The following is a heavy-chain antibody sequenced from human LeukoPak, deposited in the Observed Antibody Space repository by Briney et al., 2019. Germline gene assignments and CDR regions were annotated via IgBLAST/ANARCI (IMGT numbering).Heavy chain of an antibody. V-gene: IGHV3-9*01. J-gene: IGHJ4*02. CDR1: GFTFDDYA. Sequence: GGSLRLSCAASGFTFDDYAMHWVRQAPGKGLEWVSGISWNSGSIGYADSVKGRFTISRDNAKSSLYLQMNSLRAEDTALYYCAAGYSYGQGDYWGQGTLVTVSS. CDR2: ISWNSGSI. CDR3: AAGYSYGQGDY. D-gene: IGHD5-18*01.